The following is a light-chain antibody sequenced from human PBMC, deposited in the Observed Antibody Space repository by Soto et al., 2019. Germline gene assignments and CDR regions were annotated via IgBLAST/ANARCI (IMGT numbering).Light chain of an antibody. V-gene: IGKV1-39*01. J-gene: IGKJ1*01. CDR1: QSISTY. Sequence: DIKITHAPASLSASVGDRVTLTLVASQSISTYLIWYQQKPGKAHKLLIYATYSLQSGVPSRFSGIVSGTDFTLTISRLQPEDLATYDCQQSYSTPPGTFGQGTKVDIK. CDR3: QQSYSTPPGT. CDR2: ATY.